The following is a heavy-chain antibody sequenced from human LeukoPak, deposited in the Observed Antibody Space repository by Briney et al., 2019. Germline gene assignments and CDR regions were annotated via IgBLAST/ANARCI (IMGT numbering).Heavy chain of an antibody. D-gene: IGHD3-22*01. CDR3: ARERGITMIVVDSSFDY. Sequence: GASVKVSCKASGGTFSSYAISWVRQAPGQGLEWMGIINPSGGSTSYAQKFQGRVTMTRDTSTSTVYMELSSLRSEDTAVYYCARERGITMIVVDSSFDYWGQGTLVTVSS. V-gene: IGHV1-46*01. CDR1: GGTFSSYA. CDR2: INPSGGST. J-gene: IGHJ4*02.